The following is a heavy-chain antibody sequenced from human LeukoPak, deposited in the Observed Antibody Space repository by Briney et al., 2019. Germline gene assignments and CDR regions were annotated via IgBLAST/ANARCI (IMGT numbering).Heavy chain of an antibody. D-gene: IGHD3-3*01. CDR1: GGSISSGGYY. CDR3: ARGSPLRGYDFWSGYYTASFDY. V-gene: IGHV4-31*03. Sequence: SETLSLTCTVSGGSISSGGYYRSWIRQHPGKGLEWIGYIYYSGSTYYNPSLKSRVTISVDTSKNQFSLKLSSVTAADTAVYYCARGSPLRGYDFWSGYYTASFDYWGQGTLVTVSS. J-gene: IGHJ4*02. CDR2: IYYSGST.